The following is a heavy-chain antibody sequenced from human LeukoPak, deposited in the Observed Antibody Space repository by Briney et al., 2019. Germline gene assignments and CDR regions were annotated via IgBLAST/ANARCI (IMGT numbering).Heavy chain of an antibody. D-gene: IGHD1-26*01. J-gene: IGHJ6*03. CDR2: ITSSGTYI. CDR1: GFTFSSCA. CDR3: ARDPYSGNYGNYYYYYMDV. V-gene: IGHV3-21*01. Sequence: GGSLRLSCAASGFTFSSCAMNWVRQAPGRALEWVSSITSSGTYIFYADSVKGRFTISRDNAKNSLYLQMNSLGPEDTAVYYCARDPYSGNYGNYYYYYMDVWGKGTTVTISS.